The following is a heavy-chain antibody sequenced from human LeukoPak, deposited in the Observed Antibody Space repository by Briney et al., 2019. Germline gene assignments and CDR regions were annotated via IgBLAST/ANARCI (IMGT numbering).Heavy chain of an antibody. V-gene: IGHV3-48*04. CDR1: GFTLNNYS. J-gene: IGHJ6*03. CDR3: ARTRDPPTYYYFYMDV. Sequence: GGSLRLSCAASGFTLNNYSMNWVRQAPGKGLEWVSYISTSSSTRYYADSVKGRFTISRDNAMNSLYLQINSLRAEDTAVYYCARTRDPPTYYYFYMDVWGKGTTVTVSS. CDR2: ISTSSSTR. D-gene: IGHD1-1*01.